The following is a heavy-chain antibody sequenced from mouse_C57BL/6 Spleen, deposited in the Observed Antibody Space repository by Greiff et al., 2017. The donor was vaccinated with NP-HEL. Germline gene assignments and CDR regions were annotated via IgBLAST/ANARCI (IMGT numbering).Heavy chain of an antibody. Sequence: EVQLQQSGPELVKPGASVKISCKASGYTFTDYYMNWVKQSHGKSLEWIGDINPNNGGTSYNQKFKGKATLTVDKSSSTAYMELRSLTSEDSAVYYWASRDGYYFDYWGQGTTLTVSS. CDR3: ASRDGYYFDY. CDR2: INPNNGGT. J-gene: IGHJ2*01. CDR1: GYTFTDYY. V-gene: IGHV1-26*01. D-gene: IGHD2-3*01.